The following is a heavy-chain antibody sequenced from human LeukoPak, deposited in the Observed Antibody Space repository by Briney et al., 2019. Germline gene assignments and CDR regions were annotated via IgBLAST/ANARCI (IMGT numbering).Heavy chain of an antibody. D-gene: IGHD6-19*01. V-gene: IGHV1-2*02. CDR3: ARGPAVAGTSRYYFDY. CDR1: GYTFTGYY. Sequence: ASVKVSCKASGYTFTGYYMHWVRQAPGQGLEWMGWINPNSGGANYAQKFQGRVTMTRDTSISTAYMELSRLRSDDTAVYYCARGPAVAGTSRYYFDYWGQGTLVTVSS. CDR2: INPNSGGA. J-gene: IGHJ4*02.